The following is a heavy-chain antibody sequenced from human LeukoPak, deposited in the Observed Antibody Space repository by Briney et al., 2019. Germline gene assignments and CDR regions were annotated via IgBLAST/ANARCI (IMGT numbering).Heavy chain of an antibody. CDR1: GFTFSDYY. CDR3: AKYPASQLVPLGYFQH. J-gene: IGHJ1*01. CDR2: ISGSGGST. V-gene: IGHV3-23*01. D-gene: IGHD6-13*01. Sequence: GGSLRLSCAASGFTFSDYYMSWVRQAPGKGLEWVSAISGSGGSTYYADSVKGRFTISRDNSKNTLYLQMNSLRAEDTAVYYCAKYPASQLVPLGYFQHWGQGTLVTVSS.